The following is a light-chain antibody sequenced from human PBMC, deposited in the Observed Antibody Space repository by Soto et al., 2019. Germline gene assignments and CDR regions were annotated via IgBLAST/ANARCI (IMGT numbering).Light chain of an antibody. CDR2: EVS. V-gene: IGLV2-14*01. CDR1: SSDVGGYNY. J-gene: IGLJ3*02. CDR3: SSYTSSSTWV. Sequence: QSALTQPASVSGSPGQSITISCTGTSSDVGGYNYVSWYQHHPGKGPKVMIFEVSNRPSGVSNRFSGSKSGNTASLAISGLQAEDEADYYCSSYTSSSTWVFGGGTKLTVL.